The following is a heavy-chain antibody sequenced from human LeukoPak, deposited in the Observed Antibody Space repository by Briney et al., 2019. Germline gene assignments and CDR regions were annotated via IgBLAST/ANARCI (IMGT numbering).Heavy chain of an antibody. CDR1: GYTFTSYY. J-gene: IGHJ4*02. CDR3: ARDRYGVRSGSCDY. D-gene: IGHD1-26*01. V-gene: IGHV1-46*01. Sequence: ASVKVSSKASGYTFTSYYMHWVRQAPGQGLEWMGIINPSGGSTSYAQKFQGRVTMTTDTSTSTAYMELRSLRYDDTAVYYCARDRYGVRSGSCDYWGQGTLVTVSS. CDR2: INPSGGST.